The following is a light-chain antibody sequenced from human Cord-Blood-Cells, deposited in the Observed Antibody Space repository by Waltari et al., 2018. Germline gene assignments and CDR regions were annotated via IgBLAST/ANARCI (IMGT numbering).Light chain of an antibody. Sequence: QSALTQPRSVPGSPGQSVTISCTGTRSDVGGYNYVSWYQQPPGKAPKLMIYDVSKRPSGVPDRFSGSKSGNTASLTISGLQAEDEADYYCCSYAGSYTWVFGGGTKLTVL. V-gene: IGLV2-11*01. J-gene: IGLJ3*02. CDR2: DVS. CDR1: RSDVGGYNY. CDR3: CSYAGSYTWV.